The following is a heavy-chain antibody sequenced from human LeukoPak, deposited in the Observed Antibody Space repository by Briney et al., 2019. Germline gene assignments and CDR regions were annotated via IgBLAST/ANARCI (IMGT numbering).Heavy chain of an antibody. D-gene: IGHD6-25*01. J-gene: IGHJ3*01. CDR1: GYTFKNYD. V-gene: IGHV1-8*01. CDR3: ARAAAGGDDPFDV. Sequence: ASVKVSCKASGYTFKNYDIHWVRQAPGQGLEWMAWMNPNNDNAGSAQKFQGRVTMTRDTSINTAYMELSGLRSDDTGVYYCARAAAGGDDPFDVWGQGSLIIVSS. CDR2: MNPNNDNA.